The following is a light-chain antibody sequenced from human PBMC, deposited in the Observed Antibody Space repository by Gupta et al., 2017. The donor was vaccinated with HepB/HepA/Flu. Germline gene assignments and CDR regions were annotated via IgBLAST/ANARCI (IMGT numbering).Light chain of an antibody. Sequence: SYDLLQPPSVAVSPGQTATLFCPGDTLGEKAVSWYQQRPGQPPVLVMYQNSLRPSGIPERFSGSKSGDTATLTITGTQATDEADYYCQAWGSGTALCGGGTKLTVL. CDR2: QNS. V-gene: IGLV3-1*01. CDR3: QAWGSGTAL. J-gene: IGLJ2*01. CDR1: TLGEKA.